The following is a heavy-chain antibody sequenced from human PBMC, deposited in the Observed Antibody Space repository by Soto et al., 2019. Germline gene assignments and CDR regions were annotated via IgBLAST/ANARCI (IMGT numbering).Heavy chain of an antibody. CDR3: TRQAAMVDI. J-gene: IGHJ3*02. Sequence: GGSLRLSCAASGFTFSGSAMHWVRQASGKGLEWVGRIRSKANSYATAYAASVKGRFTISRDDSKNTAYLQMNSLKTEDTAVYYCTRQAAMVDIWGQGTMVTVSS. CDR1: GFTFSGSA. CDR2: IRSKANSYAT. V-gene: IGHV3-73*01. D-gene: IGHD5-18*01.